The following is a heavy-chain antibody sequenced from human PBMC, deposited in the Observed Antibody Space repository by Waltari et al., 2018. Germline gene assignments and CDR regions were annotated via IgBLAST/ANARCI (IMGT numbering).Heavy chain of an antibody. J-gene: IGHJ6*02. CDR2: ISSDGSRK. V-gene: IGHV3-30*03. D-gene: IGHD3-16*01. CDR1: GFTFSSSG. CDR3: VYFGGGMDV. Sequence: QVQLVESGGGVVQPGRSLRLPWAASGFTFSSSGMHWVRQTPGRGLEGVAVISSDGSRKSYADSVKGRFSISGDNSKNSLSLEMNSLRPEDTAVYYCVYFGGGMDVWGQGTAVTVSS.